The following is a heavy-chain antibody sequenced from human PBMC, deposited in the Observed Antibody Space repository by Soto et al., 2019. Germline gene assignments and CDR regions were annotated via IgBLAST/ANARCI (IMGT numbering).Heavy chain of an antibody. CDR1: GFTFSNAW. Sequence: GGSLRLSCAASGFTFSNAWMNWVRQAPGKGLEWVGRIKSKTDGGTTDYAAPVKGRFTISRDDSKNTLYLQMNSLKTEDTAVYYCTTSVGATTAYYSYYYGMNVWGQGTTVTVSS. CDR3: TTSVGATTAYYSYYYGMNV. CDR2: IKSKTDGGTT. J-gene: IGHJ6*02. V-gene: IGHV3-15*07. D-gene: IGHD1-26*01.